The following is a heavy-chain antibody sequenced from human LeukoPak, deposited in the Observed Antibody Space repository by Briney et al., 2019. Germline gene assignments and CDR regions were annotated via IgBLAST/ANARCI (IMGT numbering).Heavy chain of an antibody. CDR2: IYYSGST. CDR3: ARDAPQTSGYLS. J-gene: IGHJ5*02. V-gene: IGHV4-59*01. CDR1: GGSISSYY. D-gene: IGHD2-2*01. Sequence: PSETLSLTCTVSGGSISSYYWSWIRQPPGKGLEWIGYIYYSGSTNYNPSLKSRVTISVDTSKNQFSLKLSSVTAADTAVYYCARDAPQTSGYLSWGQGTLVTVSS.